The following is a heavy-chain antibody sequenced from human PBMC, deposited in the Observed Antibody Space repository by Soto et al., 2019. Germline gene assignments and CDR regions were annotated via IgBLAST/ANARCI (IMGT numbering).Heavy chain of an antibody. J-gene: IGHJ3*02. D-gene: IGHD3-3*01. CDR1: GFTVSSNY. CDR2: IYSGGST. CDR3: ASSAYYDGWCGYDAFDI. Sequence: GGSLRLSCAASGFTVSSNYMSWVRQAPGKGLEWVSVIYSGGSTYYADSVKGRFTISRDNSKNTLYLQMKSLRAEDTAVYYCASSAYYDGWCGYDAFDIWGQGTMVTVSS. V-gene: IGHV3-53*01.